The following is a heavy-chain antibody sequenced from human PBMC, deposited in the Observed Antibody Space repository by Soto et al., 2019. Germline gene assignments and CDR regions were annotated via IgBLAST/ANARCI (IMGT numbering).Heavy chain of an antibody. D-gene: IGHD3-3*01. CDR1: GFTFASYA. J-gene: IGHJ4*02. CDR2: ISSSGVTT. CDR3: TIDWIGTKWSGDGGLAN. Sequence: EVQLLESGGGLVQPGGSLRVYCAASGFTFASYAMTWVRHAPRRGLEWVSSISSSGVTTYYADSVNGRFIVSRNNSRNTLYLTMYGLRAEDTASYYCTIDWIGTKWSGDGGLANWGQGVLVSVYS. V-gene: IGHV3-23*01.